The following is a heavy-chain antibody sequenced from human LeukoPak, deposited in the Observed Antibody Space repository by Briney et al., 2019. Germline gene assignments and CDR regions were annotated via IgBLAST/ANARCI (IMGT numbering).Heavy chain of an antibody. D-gene: IGHD3-22*01. J-gene: IGHJ4*02. CDR1: GYTFTSYG. CDR3: AREQRDYYDSSGYYVGIDY. Sequence: ASVKVSCKASGYTFTSYGISWVRQAPGQGLEWMGWISAYNGNTNYAQKLQGGVTMTTDTSTSTAYMELRSLRSDDTAVYYCAREQRDYYDSSGYYVGIDYWGQGTLVTVSS. V-gene: IGHV1-18*01. CDR2: ISAYNGNT.